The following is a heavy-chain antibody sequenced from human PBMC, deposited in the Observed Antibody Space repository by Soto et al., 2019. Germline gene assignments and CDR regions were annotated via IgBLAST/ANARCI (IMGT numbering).Heavy chain of an antibody. V-gene: IGHV3-23*01. Sequence: VQLLESGGGIVQPGTSLGLSCAVSGFTFNNYAMNWVRQAPGKGLEWISGISASGGSTYYADSVKGRFTISRDSSKNTLYLQMNSLRADDTAIYYCAIHFYYGSGTYHAVDYWGQGTLVTVSS. CDR3: AIHFYYGSGTYHAVDY. J-gene: IGHJ4*02. CDR1: GFTFNNYA. D-gene: IGHD3-10*01. CDR2: ISASGGST.